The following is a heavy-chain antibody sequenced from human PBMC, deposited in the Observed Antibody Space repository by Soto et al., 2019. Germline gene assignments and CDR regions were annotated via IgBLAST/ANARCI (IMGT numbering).Heavy chain of an antibody. CDR1: GYTFTSYD. CDR3: ARGHSSGWFSYYYYGMDV. J-gene: IGHJ6*02. CDR2: MNPNSGNT. Sequence: QVQLVQSGAEVKKPGASVKVSCKASGYTFTSYDINWVRQATGQGLEWMGWMNPNSGNTGYAQKFQGRVTMTRNTSIRTAYMELSSLRSEDTAVYYCARGHSSGWFSYYYYGMDVWGQGTTVTVSS. D-gene: IGHD6-19*01. V-gene: IGHV1-8*01.